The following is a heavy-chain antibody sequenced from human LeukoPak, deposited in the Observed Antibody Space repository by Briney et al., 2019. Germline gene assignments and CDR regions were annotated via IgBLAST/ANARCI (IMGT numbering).Heavy chain of an antibody. J-gene: IGHJ4*02. CDR1: GYTFTGYY. V-gene: IGHV1-2*02. D-gene: IGHD2-2*01. CDR3: ARANFLYCSSSTCLFDY. Sequence: ASVEVSCKASGYTFTGYYMHWVRQAPGQGLEWMGWINPNSGGTNYAQKFQGRVTMTRDTSISTAHMEVSRLRSDDTAVYYCARANFLYCSSSTCLFDYWGQGTLVTVSS. CDR2: INPNSGGT.